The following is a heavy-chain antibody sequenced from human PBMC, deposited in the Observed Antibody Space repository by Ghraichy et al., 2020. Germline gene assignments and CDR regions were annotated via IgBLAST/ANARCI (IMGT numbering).Heavy chain of an antibody. Sequence: ASVKVSCKASGYTFTSYGISWVRQAPGQGLEWMGWISSYNGNTNYAQKIQGRVTMTTDTSTSTAYMELRSLRSDDTAVYYCAEIAAAGIWFDPWGQGTLVTVSS. CDR2: ISSYNGNT. V-gene: IGHV1-18*01. J-gene: IGHJ5*02. CDR1: GYTFTSYG. CDR3: AEIAAAGIWFDP. D-gene: IGHD6-13*01.